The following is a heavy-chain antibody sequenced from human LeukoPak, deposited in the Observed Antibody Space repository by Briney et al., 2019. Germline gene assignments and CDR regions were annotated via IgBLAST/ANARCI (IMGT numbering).Heavy chain of an antibody. Sequence: AAVKVSSTASGYTFTCYYMHWVGQAPRQGIEWIGVINPSGVSTSYAQKFQDRVTMTWDTSTSKVYMELRSLRSEDTAVYYCERIDYYGSGSYYNGDYWGQGTLVTVSS. J-gene: IGHJ4*02. CDR3: ERIDYYGSGSYYNGDY. CDR1: GYTFTCYY. D-gene: IGHD3-10*01. CDR2: INPSGVST. V-gene: IGHV1-46*01.